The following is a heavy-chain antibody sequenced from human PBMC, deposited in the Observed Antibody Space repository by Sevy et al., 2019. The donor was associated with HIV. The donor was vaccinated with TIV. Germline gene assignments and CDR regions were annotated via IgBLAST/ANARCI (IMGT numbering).Heavy chain of an antibody. V-gene: IGHV1-69*13. CDR3: ATARYYDYVWGSYRPPHYFDY. J-gene: IGHJ4*02. D-gene: IGHD3-16*02. CDR1: GGTFSSYA. CDR2: IIPIFGTA. Sequence: ASGKVSCKASGGTFSSYAISWVRQAPGQGLEWMGGIIPIFGTANYAQKFQGRVTITADESTSTAYMELSSLRSEDTAVYYCATARYYDYVWGSYRPPHYFDYWGQGTLVTVSS.